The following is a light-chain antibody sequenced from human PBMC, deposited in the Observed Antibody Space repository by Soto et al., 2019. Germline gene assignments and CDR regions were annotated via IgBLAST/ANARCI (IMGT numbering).Light chain of an antibody. CDR2: AAS. CDR1: QVISTS. Sequence: HVTLTTSFLSPSIGESVTITCLASQVISTSLAWYQVKPGKAPKLLIYAASTLESGVPSRFSATVSGTEFSLTITSLQPEDFATYYCQQLFDSPIPFGQGTRLEIK. J-gene: IGKJ5*01. CDR3: QQLFDSPIP. V-gene: IGKV1-9*01.